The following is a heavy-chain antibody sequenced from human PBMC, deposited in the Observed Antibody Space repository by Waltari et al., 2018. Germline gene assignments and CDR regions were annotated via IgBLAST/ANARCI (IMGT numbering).Heavy chain of an antibody. D-gene: IGHD1-26*01. CDR1: GFSFSLYW. Sequence: EVQLVESGGGLVQPGGSLRLSCAAAGFSFSLYWMNWVRQAPGKGLEWVANIKQDGTEKYYLDSVRCRFTISRDNAKNSVYLQMTSLRDEDTAVYYCARGGASWGQGTLVTVSS. CDR3: ARGGAS. V-gene: IGHV3-7*01. CDR2: IKQDGTEK. J-gene: IGHJ5*02.